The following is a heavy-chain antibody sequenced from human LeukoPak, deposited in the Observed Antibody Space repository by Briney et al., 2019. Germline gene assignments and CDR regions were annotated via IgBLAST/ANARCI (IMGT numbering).Heavy chain of an antibody. V-gene: IGHV3-74*01. CDR3: ASHPGYDFWSGYSY. CDR2: IQTDGSST. CDR1: GFNFGFRDYA. D-gene: IGHD3-3*01. J-gene: IGHJ4*02. Sequence: GGSLRLSCVGSGFNFGFRDYAIHWVRQAPGKGLVWVSRIQTDGSSTTYADSVKGRFTISRDNAKNTLYLQMNSLRAEDTAVYYCASHPGYDFWSGYSYWGQGTLVTVSS.